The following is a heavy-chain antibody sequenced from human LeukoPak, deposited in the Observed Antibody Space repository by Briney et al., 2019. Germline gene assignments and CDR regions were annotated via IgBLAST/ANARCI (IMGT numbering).Heavy chain of an antibody. V-gene: IGHV4-4*08. CDR2: IYTSGST. CDR3: ARNEYSSSSVAFDI. D-gene: IGHD6-6*01. Sequence: SETLSLTCTVSGGSITSYYWSWIRQPPGKGLEWIGYIYTSGSTNYNPSLKSRVTISVDTSKNQFSLKLSSVTAADTAVYYCARNEYSSSSVAFDIWGQGTMVTVSS. J-gene: IGHJ3*02. CDR1: GGSITSYY.